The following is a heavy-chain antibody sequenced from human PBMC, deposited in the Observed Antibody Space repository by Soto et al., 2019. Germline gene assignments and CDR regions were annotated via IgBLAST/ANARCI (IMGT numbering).Heavy chain of an antibody. CDR3: ARMVDYYDGSGYHDY. CDR2: IYYSGST. J-gene: IGHJ4*02. D-gene: IGHD3-22*01. V-gene: IGHV4-61*01. CDR1: GGSVSSGSYY. Sequence: QVQLQESGPGLVKPSETLSLTCTVSGGSVSSGSYYWNWIRQPPGKGLEWIGYIYYSGSTRYNPSLKSRVTMSIDTSKNQFSLKLSSGTAADTAVYYCARMVDYYDGSGYHDYWGQGTLVTVSS.